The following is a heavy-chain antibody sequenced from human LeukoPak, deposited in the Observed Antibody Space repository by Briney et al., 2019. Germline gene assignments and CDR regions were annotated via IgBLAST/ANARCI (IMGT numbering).Heavy chain of an antibody. CDR2: IYYSGST. D-gene: IGHD3-3*01. J-gene: IGHJ4*02. V-gene: IGHV4-31*03. CDR1: GGSISRSDYF. CDR3: ASHDFWSGYYRDY. Sequence: SQTLSLTCTVSGGSISRSDYFWSWIRQPPGKGLEWIGYIYYSGSTYYNPSLKSRVTISVDTSKNQFSLKLSSVTAADTAVYYCASHDFWSGYYRDYWGQGTLVTVSS.